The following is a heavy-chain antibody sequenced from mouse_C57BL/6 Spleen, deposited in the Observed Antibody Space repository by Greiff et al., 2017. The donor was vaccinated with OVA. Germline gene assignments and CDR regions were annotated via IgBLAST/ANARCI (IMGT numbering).Heavy chain of an antibody. Sequence: VQLQQPGAELVKPGASVKLSCKASGYTFTSYWMHWVKQRPGQGLEWIGMIHPNSGSTNYNEKFKSKATLTVDKSSSTAYMQLSSLTSEDSAVYYCARERYYGSSYVGAMDYWGQGTSVTVSS. CDR1: GYTFTSYW. CDR3: ARERYYGSSYVGAMDY. D-gene: IGHD1-1*01. CDR2: IHPNSGST. J-gene: IGHJ4*01. V-gene: IGHV1-64*01.